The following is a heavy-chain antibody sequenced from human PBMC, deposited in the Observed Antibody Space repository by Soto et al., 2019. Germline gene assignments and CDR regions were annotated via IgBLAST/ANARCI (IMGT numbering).Heavy chain of an antibody. CDR2: IYPGDSDT. J-gene: IGHJ1*01. Sequence: PGESLKISCKGSVYSFTICWIGWVRQMPGKGLEWMGIIYPGDSDTRYSPSFQGQVTISADKSISTAYLQWSSLKASDTAMYSCARLNPQLAKTFPPAKYFQHGGQGTLVTVS. CDR3: ARLNPQLAKTFPPAKYFQH. V-gene: IGHV5-51*01. CDR1: VYSFTICW. D-gene: IGHD2-2*01.